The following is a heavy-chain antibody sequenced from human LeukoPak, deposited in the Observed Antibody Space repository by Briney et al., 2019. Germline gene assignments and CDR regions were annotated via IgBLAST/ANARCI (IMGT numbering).Heavy chain of an antibody. Sequence: GESLRLSCAASGFRFKNFGMTWVRQAPGKGLEWVSTISASGGGAYYADSVKGRFTISRDNSKDTLSLQMNTLRAEDTAVYYCAKDDRRAEYCSATTCYTSSFDYWGQGTLVTVSS. J-gene: IGHJ4*02. CDR3: AKDDRRAEYCSATTCYTSSFDY. D-gene: IGHD2-2*02. CDR2: ISASGGGA. V-gene: IGHV3-23*01. CDR1: GFRFKNFG.